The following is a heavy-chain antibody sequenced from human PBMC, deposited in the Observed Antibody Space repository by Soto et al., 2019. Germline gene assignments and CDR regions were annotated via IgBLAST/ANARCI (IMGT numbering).Heavy chain of an antibody. V-gene: IGHV4-59*01. CDR3: ARGEREGSSWYSWFDP. CDR1: GGSISSYY. Sequence: SETLSLTCTVSGGSISSYYWSWIRQPPGKGLEWIGYIYYSGSTNYNPSLKSRVTISVDTSKNQFSLKLSSVTAADTAVYYCARGEREGSSWYSWFDPWGQGTLVTVSS. D-gene: IGHD6-13*01. J-gene: IGHJ5*02. CDR2: IYYSGST.